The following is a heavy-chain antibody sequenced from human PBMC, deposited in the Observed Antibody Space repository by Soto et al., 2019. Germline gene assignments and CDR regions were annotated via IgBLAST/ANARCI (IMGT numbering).Heavy chain of an antibody. CDR1: GGSISNHY. V-gene: IGHV4-59*11. CDR3: ARGGYRTLAWFDP. J-gene: IGHJ5*02. D-gene: IGHD6-13*01. Sequence: QVQVQESGPGLVKPSETLSLTCTVSGGSISNHYWSWIRQSPGTGLEWIANNYHSGTTNYNLSLKCRVNISIGSSKNQVSLKMNSVTAADTAVYDCARGGYRTLAWFDPWGQVTLVTVGS. CDR2: NYHSGTT.